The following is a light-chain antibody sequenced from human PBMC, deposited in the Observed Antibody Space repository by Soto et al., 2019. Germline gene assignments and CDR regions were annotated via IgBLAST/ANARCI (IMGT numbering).Light chain of an antibody. J-gene: IGKJ4*01. V-gene: IGKV1-39*01. Sequence: DIQMTQSPSSLSSSVGDRVTITCRASQSIGNYLNWYQQMPGKAPKLLIYAASSLQSGVPSRFSGSGSGADFTLTISTLQPEEFATYYRQQSCDAPALTFGGGTKVESK. CDR2: AAS. CDR3: QQSCDAPALT. CDR1: QSIGNY.